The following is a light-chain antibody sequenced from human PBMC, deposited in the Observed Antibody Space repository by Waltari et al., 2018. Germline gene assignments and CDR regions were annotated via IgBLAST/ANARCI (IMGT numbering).Light chain of an antibody. Sequence: ANRSISEYLAWYHRKPSQGPRLLIYYTTTRATGIPDRVSGSGSGADYSLTISRLDPEDFGVYYCQKYGTLPGTFGQGTKVEVK. CDR3: QKYGTLPGT. CDR2: YTT. CDR1: RSISEY. V-gene: IGKV3-11*01. J-gene: IGKJ1*01.